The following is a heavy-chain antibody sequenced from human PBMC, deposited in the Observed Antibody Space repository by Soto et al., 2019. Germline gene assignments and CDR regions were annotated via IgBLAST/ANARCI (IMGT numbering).Heavy chain of an antibody. J-gene: IGHJ6*02. CDR1: GYTFTSYG. D-gene: IGHD3-3*01. CDR3: ARDRPAEYYDFWSGYPPYGMDV. CDR2: ISAYNGNT. Sequence: GASVKVSCKASGYTFTSYGISWVRQAPGQGLEWMGWISAYNGNTNYAQKLQGRVTMTTDTSTSTAYMELRSLRSDDTAVYYCARDRPAEYYDFWSGYPPYGMDVWGQGTTVTVSS. V-gene: IGHV1-18*01.